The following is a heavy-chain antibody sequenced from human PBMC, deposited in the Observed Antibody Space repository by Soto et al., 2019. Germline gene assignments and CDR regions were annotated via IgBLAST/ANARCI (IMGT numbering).Heavy chain of an antibody. CDR1: GGSISSGGYS. CDR2: IYHSGST. J-gene: IGHJ4*02. D-gene: IGHD3-22*01. Sequence: QLQLQESGSGLVKPSQTLSLTCAVSGGSISSGGYSWSWIRQPPGKGLEWIGYIYHSGSTYYNPSLKRRATISVDRSKNQFSLQLSSVTAADTAVYYCARGGVDYYDSSGYYFSPYYFDYWGQGTLVTVSS. V-gene: IGHV4-30-2*01. CDR3: ARGGVDYYDSSGYYFSPYYFDY.